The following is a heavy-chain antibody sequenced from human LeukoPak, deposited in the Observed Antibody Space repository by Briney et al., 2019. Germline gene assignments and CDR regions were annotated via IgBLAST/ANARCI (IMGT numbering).Heavy chain of an antibody. CDR2: IIPILGIA. CDR1: GGTFSSYA. CDR3: ASAGVHDAFDI. J-gene: IGHJ3*02. Sequence: ASEKVSCKASGGTFSSYAISWVRQAPGQGLEWMGRIIPILGIANYAQKFQGRVTITADRSTSTAYMELSNLRSEDTAVYFCASAGVHDAFDIWGQGTMVTVSS. V-gene: IGHV1-69*04. D-gene: IGHD1-1*01.